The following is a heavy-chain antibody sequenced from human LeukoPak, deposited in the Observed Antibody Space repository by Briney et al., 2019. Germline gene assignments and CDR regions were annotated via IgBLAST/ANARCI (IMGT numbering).Heavy chain of an antibody. CDR3: ARDELPSRVCSSTSCPLDY. CDR2: IKQDGSEK. V-gene: IGHV3-7*03. J-gene: IGHJ4*02. D-gene: IGHD2-2*01. Sequence: GGSLRLSCAASGFTFSSYWMSWVRQAPGKGLEWVANIKQDGSEKYYVDSVKGRFTISRDNAKNSLYLQMNSLRAEDAAVYYCARDELPSRVCSSTSCPLDYWGQGTLVTVSS. CDR1: GFTFSSYW.